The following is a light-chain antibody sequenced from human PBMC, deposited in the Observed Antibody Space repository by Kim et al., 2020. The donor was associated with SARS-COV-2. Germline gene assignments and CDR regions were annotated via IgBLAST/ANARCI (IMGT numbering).Light chain of an antibody. Sequence: VSPGATTTRACSASQSISSNLAWYQQKPGQAPRLLISGASTRATGIPARVSGSGSGTEFTLTISSLQSEDFAVYYCQQYSKWPLTFGGGTKVDIK. V-gene: IGKV3-15*01. CDR1: QSISSN. CDR2: GAS. J-gene: IGKJ4*01. CDR3: QQYSKWPLT.